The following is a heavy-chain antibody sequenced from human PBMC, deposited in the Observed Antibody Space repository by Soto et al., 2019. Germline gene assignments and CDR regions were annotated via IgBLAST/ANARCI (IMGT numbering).Heavy chain of an antibody. Sequence: SETLSLTCTVSGASISGFYWSWIRKSAGKGLEWIGYIYYSGSTNYNPSLKSRATISLDTSKNQFSLKLSSVTAADTAVYYCARQGPASILNTWFDPWGQGTLVTVSS. CDR2: IYYSGST. CDR3: ARQGPASILNTWFDP. V-gene: IGHV4-59*01. D-gene: IGHD2-2*01. J-gene: IGHJ5*02. CDR1: GASISGFY.